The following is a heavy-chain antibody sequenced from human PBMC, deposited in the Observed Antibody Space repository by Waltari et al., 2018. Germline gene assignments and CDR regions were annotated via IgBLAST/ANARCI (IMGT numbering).Heavy chain of an antibody. CDR3: ARDYCDRTYCHGMDV. V-gene: IGHV3-30*04. D-gene: IGHD3-22*01. Sequence: QVQLVESGGGVVQPGRPLRLPCAASEFTFSSSALHWVRQAPGKGLEWVAVISYNERNIYYVDSVRGRFTISRDNSKKMLYLQMNSLRAEDTAVYYCARDYCDRTYCHGMDVWGQGTTVTVSS. J-gene: IGHJ6*01. CDR1: EFTFSSSA. CDR2: ISYNERNI.